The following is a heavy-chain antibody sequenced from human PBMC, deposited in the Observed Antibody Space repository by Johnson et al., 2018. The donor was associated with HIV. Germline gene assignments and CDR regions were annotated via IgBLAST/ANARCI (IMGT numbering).Heavy chain of an antibody. Sequence: VQLVESGGGVVRPGGSLRLSCAASGFTFSSYWMSWVRQAPGKGLEWVANIKQDGSEKYYVDSVKGRFTISRDNAKNTLYLQMNSLRPEDTAAYYCATIAAHGAAFDIWGQGTVVTVSS. CDR2: IKQDGSEK. CDR3: ATIAAHGAAFDI. J-gene: IGHJ3*02. D-gene: IGHD6-25*01. V-gene: IGHV3-7*01. CDR1: GFTFSSYW.